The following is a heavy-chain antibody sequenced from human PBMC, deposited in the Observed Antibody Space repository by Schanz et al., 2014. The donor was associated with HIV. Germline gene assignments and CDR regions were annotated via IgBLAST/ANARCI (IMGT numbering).Heavy chain of an antibody. Sequence: EVQLLDSGGGLVQPGGSLRLSCVASGFTFNNYAMTWVRQAPGKGLEWVSSISESASRSYYADSVNGRFTISRDNSKNTLYLQMTTLRTEDTAVYYCAKPEYDSRGNSQSHFDSWGQGTLVTVSS. CDR2: ISESASRS. D-gene: IGHD3-22*01. CDR1: GFTFNNYA. V-gene: IGHV3-23*01. J-gene: IGHJ4*02. CDR3: AKPEYDSRGNSQSHFDS.